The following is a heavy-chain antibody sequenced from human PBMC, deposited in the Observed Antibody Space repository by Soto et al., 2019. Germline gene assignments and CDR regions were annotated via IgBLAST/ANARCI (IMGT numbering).Heavy chain of an antibody. Sequence: ETLSLTCRASGYSVTSSGYYWAWIRQPPRKAREWIGSMFYSGLTYYNPSHKSRVTLSVDTSKNQSSVRLNSVTAADTAVYYCAPLSVSLSGPYGIHVWGQGTTVTVSS. CDR2: MFYSGLT. D-gene: IGHD2-15*01. CDR3: APLSVSLSGPYGIHV. J-gene: IGHJ6*02. CDR1: GYSVTSSGYY. V-gene: IGHV4-39*01.